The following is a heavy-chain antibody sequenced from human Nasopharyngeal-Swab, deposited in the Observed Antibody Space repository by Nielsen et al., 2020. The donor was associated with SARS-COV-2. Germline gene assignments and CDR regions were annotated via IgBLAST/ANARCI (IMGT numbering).Heavy chain of an antibody. D-gene: IGHD2-2*01. CDR3: ARSVVVPVLPQYYFDY. V-gene: IGHV4-39*07. CDR2: INHSGST. J-gene: IGHJ4*02. CDR1: DGSISSSTYY. Sequence: SETLSLTCTVSDGSISSSTYYWSWIRQPPGKGLEWIGEINHSGSTNYNPSLKSRVTISLDTSKNQFSLKLSSVTAADTAVYYCARSVVVPVLPQYYFDYWGQGTLVTVSS.